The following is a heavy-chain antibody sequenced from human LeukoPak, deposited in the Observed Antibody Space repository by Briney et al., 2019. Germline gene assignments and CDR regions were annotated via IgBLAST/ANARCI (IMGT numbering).Heavy chain of an antibody. J-gene: IGHJ4*02. CDR1: SYY. Sequence: SYYWGXXXQPPGKGLEWIGSIYYSGSTYYNPSLKSRVTISVDTSKNQFSLKLSSVTAADTAVYYCARKGWLAFDYWGQGTLVTVSS. CDR2: IYYSGST. V-gene: IGHV4-39*01. D-gene: IGHD5-24*01. CDR3: ARKGWLAFDY.